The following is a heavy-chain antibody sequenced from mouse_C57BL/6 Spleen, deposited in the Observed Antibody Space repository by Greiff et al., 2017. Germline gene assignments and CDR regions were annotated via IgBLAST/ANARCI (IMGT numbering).Heavy chain of an antibody. V-gene: IGHV2-6*03. D-gene: IGHD1-1*01. CDR1: GFSLTSYG. Sequence: VQGVESGPGLVAPSQSLSITCTVSGFSLTSYGVHWVRQPPGKGLEWLVVIWSDGSTTYNSALKSRLSISKDNSKSQVFLKMNSLQTDDTAMYYCARDYGSSYDAMDYWGQGTSVTVSS. CDR2: IWSDGST. J-gene: IGHJ4*01. CDR3: ARDYGSSYDAMDY.